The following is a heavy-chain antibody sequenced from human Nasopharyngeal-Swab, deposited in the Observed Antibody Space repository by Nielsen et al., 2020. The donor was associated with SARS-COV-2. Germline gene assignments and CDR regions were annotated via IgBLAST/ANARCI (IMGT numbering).Heavy chain of an antibody. Sequence: LSLTCAASGFTISSYGMHWVRQAPGKGLEWVAVISYDGSNKYYADSVKGRFTISRDNSKNTLYLQMNSLRAEDTAVYYCARDKERAGYSSGWYGLGGQGTLVTVSS. J-gene: IGHJ4*02. CDR2: ISYDGSNK. D-gene: IGHD6-19*01. V-gene: IGHV3-30*03. CDR1: GFTISSYG. CDR3: ARDKERAGYSSGWYGL.